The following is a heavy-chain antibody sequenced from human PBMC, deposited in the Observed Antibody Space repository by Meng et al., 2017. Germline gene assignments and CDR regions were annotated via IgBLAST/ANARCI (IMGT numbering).Heavy chain of an antibody. V-gene: IGHV4-39*07. CDR2: IYYSGST. Sequence: ESLKISCTVSGGSISSSSYYWGWIRQPPGKGLEWIGSIYYSGSTYYNPSLKSRVTISVDTSKNQFSLKLSSVTAADTAVYYCARGDYYGSGSYFPYYGMDVWGQGTTVTVSS. D-gene: IGHD3-10*01. CDR1: GGSISSSSYY. CDR3: ARGDYYGSGSYFPYYGMDV. J-gene: IGHJ6*02.